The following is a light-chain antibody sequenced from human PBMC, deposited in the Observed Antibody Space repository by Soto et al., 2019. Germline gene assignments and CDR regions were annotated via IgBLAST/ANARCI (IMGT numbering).Light chain of an antibody. V-gene: IGKV3-20*01. CDR1: ESVASNY. CDR2: GAS. CDR3: QQYGSSPWT. Sequence: EIVLTQSPGTLSLSPGETATLSCRASESVASNYLAWYQQKPGQAPRLLMYGASSRATGIPDRFSGSGSGTDFTLNITRLQPEDCAVYYCQQYGSSPWTSGQGTKVEIK. J-gene: IGKJ1*01.